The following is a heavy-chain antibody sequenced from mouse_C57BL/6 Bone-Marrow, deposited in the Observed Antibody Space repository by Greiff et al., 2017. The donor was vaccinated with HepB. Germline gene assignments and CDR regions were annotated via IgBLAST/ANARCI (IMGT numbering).Heavy chain of an antibody. CDR1: GFTFSDYY. Sequence: EVKVVESGGGLVQPGGSLKLSCAASGFTFSDYYMYWVRQTPEKRLEWVAYISNGGGSTYYPDTVKGRFTISRDNAKNTLYLQMSRLKSEDTAMYYCARRGVTTVVARYFDVWGTGTTVTVSS. V-gene: IGHV5-12*01. CDR3: ARRGVTTVVARYFDV. J-gene: IGHJ1*03. D-gene: IGHD1-1*01. CDR2: ISNGGGST.